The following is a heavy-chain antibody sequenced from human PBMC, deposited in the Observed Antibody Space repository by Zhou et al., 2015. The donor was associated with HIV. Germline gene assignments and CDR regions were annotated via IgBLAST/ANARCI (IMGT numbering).Heavy chain of an antibody. CDR1: GYTFTSYA. V-gene: IGHV1-3*01. D-gene: IGHD3-22*01. CDR3: ARETYYYDSSGYYYSNDAFDI. J-gene: IGHJ3*02. CDR2: INAGNGNT. Sequence: QVQLVQSGAEVKKPGASVKVSCKASGYTFTSYAMHWVRQAPGQRLEWMGWINAGNGNTKYSQKFQGRVTITRDTSASTAYMELSSLRSEDTAVYYCARETYYYDSSGYYYSNDAFDIWGQGTMVTVSS.